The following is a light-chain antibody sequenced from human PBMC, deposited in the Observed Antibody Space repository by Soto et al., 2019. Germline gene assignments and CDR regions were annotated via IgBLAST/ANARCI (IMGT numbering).Light chain of an antibody. CDR2: GAS. Sequence: EIVMTQSPATLSVSPGGRATLSCRASQSVGSNLAWYQQKPGQAPGLLFYGASTRATGFPARFSGSGSGTEFTLTISSLQSEDFAVYYCQQRTNWPLTFGGGTKVEI. CDR1: QSVGSN. CDR3: QQRTNWPLT. J-gene: IGKJ4*01. V-gene: IGKV3-15*01.